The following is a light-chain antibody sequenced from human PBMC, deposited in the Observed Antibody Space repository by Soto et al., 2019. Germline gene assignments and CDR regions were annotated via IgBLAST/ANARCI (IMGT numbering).Light chain of an antibody. CDR2: EAS. CDR3: QHFSSYPLT. V-gene: IGKV1-9*01. Sequence: DIQLTQSPSFLSASVGDRVTITCRASQGISSYLVWYQQKPGKAPKLLIYEASSLQSGVPSRFSGSGSGTEFTLTISSLQPEDSATYYCQHFSSYPLTLGGGTKVDIK. J-gene: IGKJ4*01. CDR1: QGISSY.